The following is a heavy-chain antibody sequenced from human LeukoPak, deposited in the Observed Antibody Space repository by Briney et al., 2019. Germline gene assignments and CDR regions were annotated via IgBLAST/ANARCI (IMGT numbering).Heavy chain of an antibody. CDR3: ARETPYSSSWYGFDY. J-gene: IGHJ4*02. CDR2: IYPSVGGT. Sequence: ASAKDSCKASGYTFTSDYMRRVRQTPGQGLEWMGIIYPSVGGTSYAQNFQRRDTMTRDTSPSTVYIELSRLRSENTALCFCARETPYSSSWYGFDYWGQGTLVTVSS. D-gene: IGHD6-13*01. V-gene: IGHV1-46*01. CDR1: GYTFTSDY.